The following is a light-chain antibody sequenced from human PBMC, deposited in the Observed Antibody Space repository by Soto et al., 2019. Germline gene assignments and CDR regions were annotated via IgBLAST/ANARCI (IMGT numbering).Light chain of an antibody. Sequence: QSVLTQPPSASGTPGQRVTISCSGSSSNIGSKTVNWYQQLPGTAPKLLNYSNNQRPSGVPDRFSGSKSGTSASLAISGLQSEDEADYYCAAWDDSLNGVVFGGGTKVTVL. CDR2: SNN. J-gene: IGLJ2*01. V-gene: IGLV1-44*01. CDR3: AAWDDSLNGVV. CDR1: SSNIGSKT.